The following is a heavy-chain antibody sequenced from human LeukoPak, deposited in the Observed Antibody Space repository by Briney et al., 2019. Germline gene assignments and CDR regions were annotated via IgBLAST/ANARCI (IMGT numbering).Heavy chain of an antibody. J-gene: IGHJ5*02. Sequence: GGSLRLSCAASGFTFSSYGMHWVRQAPGKGLEWVAFIQYDGSNKYYADSVKGRFTISSDNSKNTLYLQMNSLRAEDTAVYYCAKDAPEIAWGQGTLVTVSS. V-gene: IGHV3-30*02. CDR1: GFTFSSYG. CDR3: AKDAPEIA. CDR2: IQYDGSNK. D-gene: IGHD3-22*01.